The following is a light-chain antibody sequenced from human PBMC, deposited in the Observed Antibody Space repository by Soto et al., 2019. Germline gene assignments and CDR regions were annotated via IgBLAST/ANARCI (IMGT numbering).Light chain of an antibody. CDR3: QQYGSSPRT. Sequence: EIVLTHSPVTLSLSPGGRATLSCSSSQSVSNNYLAWYQQKPGQAPRLLIYGASNRATGIPDRFSGSGSGTDFTLTISRLEPEDFAVYYCQQYGSSPRTFGQGTKVDIK. J-gene: IGKJ1*01. V-gene: IGKV3-20*01. CDR1: QSVSNNY. CDR2: GAS.